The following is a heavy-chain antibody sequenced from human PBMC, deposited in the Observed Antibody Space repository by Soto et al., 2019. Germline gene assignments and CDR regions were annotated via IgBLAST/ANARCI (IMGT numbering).Heavy chain of an antibody. J-gene: IGHJ4*02. CDR2: IIPIFGTA. CDR3: ARGRQAYCGGDCYSPFDY. D-gene: IGHD2-21*02. V-gene: IGHV1-69*12. CDR1: GGTFSSYA. Sequence: QVQLVQSGAEVKKPGSSVKVSCKASGGTFSSYAISWVRQAPGQGLEWMGGIIPIFGTANYVQKFQGRVTITADESTSTAYMELSSLRSEDTAVYYCARGRQAYCGGDCYSPFDYWGQGTLVTVSS.